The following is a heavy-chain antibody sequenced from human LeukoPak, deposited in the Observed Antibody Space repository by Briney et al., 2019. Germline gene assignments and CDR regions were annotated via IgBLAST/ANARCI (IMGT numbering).Heavy chain of an antibody. CDR1: GFTFSSYS. CDR3: ARDSPNVSMDA. CDR2: ISSSSSYI. V-gene: IGHV3-21*01. J-gene: IGHJ6*04. Sequence: GGSLRLSCAASGFTFSSYSMNWVRQAPGKGLEWVSSISSSSSYIYYADSVKGRFTISRGNAKNSLYLQMNSLRAEDTAVYYCARDSPNVSMDAWGKGTTVTVSS.